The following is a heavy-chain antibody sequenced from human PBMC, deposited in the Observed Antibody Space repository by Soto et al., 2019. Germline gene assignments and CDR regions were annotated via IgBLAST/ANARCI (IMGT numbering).Heavy chain of an antibody. CDR3: APTYYYDSSGYYYVHP. D-gene: IGHD3-22*01. CDR1: GFSLSTSGVG. J-gene: IGHJ5*02. V-gene: IGHV2-5*02. CDR2: IYWDDDK. Sequence: QITLKESGPTLVKPTQTLTLTCTFSGFSLSTSGVGVGWIRQPPEKALEWLALIYWDDDKRYSPSLKSRLTITKDTSKNQVVLTMTNMDPVDTATYYCAPTYYYDSSGYYYVHPWGQGTLVTVSS.